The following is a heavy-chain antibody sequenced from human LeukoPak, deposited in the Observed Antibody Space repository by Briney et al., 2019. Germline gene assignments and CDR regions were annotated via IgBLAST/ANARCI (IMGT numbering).Heavy chain of an antibody. CDR3: ASLNDYGDYG. D-gene: IGHD4-17*01. J-gene: IGHJ4*02. CDR1: GGSISSSSYH. Sequence: SETLSLTCTVSGGSISSSSYHWGWIRQPPGKGLEWIGSIYYSGSTYYNPYLKSRVTISVDTSKNQFSLNLSSVTAADTAVYYCASLNDYGDYGWGQGTLVTVSS. CDR2: IYYSGST. V-gene: IGHV4-39*01.